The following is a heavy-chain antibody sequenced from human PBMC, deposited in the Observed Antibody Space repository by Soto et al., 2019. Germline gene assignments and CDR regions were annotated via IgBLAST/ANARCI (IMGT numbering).Heavy chain of an antibody. CDR3: TTTPDYGDYDYYYYYYMDV. CDR2: IKSKTDGGTT. V-gene: IGHV3-15*01. Sequence: VQLVESGGGLVKPGGSLRLSCAASGFTFSNAWMSWVRQAPGKGLEWVGRIKSKTDGGTTDYAAPVKGRFTISRDDSKNTLYLQMNSLKTEDTAVYYCTTTPDYGDYDYYYYYYMDVWGKGTTVTVSS. CDR1: GFTFSNAW. J-gene: IGHJ6*03. D-gene: IGHD4-17*01.